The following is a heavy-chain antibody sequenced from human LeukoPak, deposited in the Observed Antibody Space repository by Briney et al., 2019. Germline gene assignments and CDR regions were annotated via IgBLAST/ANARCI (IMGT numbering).Heavy chain of an antibody. CDR1: GGSISSGDYY. Sequence: SQALSLTCTVSGGSISSGDYYWSWIRQPPGKGLEWIGYIYYSGSTYYNPSLKSRVTISVDTSKNQFSLKLSSVTAADTAVYYCAREKIDVAEQGNNWFDPWGQGTLVTVSS. J-gene: IGHJ5*02. V-gene: IGHV4-30-4*01. CDR2: IYYSGST. D-gene: IGHD6-13*01. CDR3: AREKIDVAEQGNNWFDP.